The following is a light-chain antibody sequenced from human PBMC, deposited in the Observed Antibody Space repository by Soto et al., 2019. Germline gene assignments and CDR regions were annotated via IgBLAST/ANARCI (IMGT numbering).Light chain of an antibody. CDR3: QQRSNWPPYT. Sequence: EIVLTQSPATLSLSPGERATLFCRASQSVSSYLAWYQQKPGQAPRLLMYDASNRATGIPARFSGSGSGTDFTLTISSLEPEDFAVYYCQQRSNWPPYTFGQGTKLEIK. J-gene: IGKJ2*01. V-gene: IGKV3-11*01. CDR1: QSVSSY. CDR2: DAS.